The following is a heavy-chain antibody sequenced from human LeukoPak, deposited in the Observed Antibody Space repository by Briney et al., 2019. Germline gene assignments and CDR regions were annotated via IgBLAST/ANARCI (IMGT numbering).Heavy chain of an antibody. J-gene: IGHJ4*02. CDR1: VYTFTGYY. V-gene: IGHV1-2*02. D-gene: IGHD6-19*01. Sequence: ASVKVSCKASVYTFTGYYMHWVRQAPGQGLEWMGWINPNSGGTNYAQKFQGRVTMTRDTSISTAYMELSRLRSDDTAVYYCARDLIAVAGKGYWGQGTLVTVSS. CDR2: INPNSGGT. CDR3: ARDLIAVAGKGY.